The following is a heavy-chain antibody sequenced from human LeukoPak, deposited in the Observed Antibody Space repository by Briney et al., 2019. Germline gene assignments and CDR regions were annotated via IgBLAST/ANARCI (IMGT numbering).Heavy chain of an antibody. V-gene: IGHV3-11*01. D-gene: IGHD2-8*01. CDR1: GFTFSDYY. Sequence: GGSLRLSCAASGFTFSDYYMSWIRQAPGKGLEWVSYISHSGRTMYYADSVKGRFTISRDNAKNSLYLQMNSLRAGDTAVYYCARNSIVRGNIGNDMDVWGKGTTVTVSS. CDR3: ARNSIVRGNIGNDMDV. J-gene: IGHJ6*03. CDR2: ISHSGRTM.